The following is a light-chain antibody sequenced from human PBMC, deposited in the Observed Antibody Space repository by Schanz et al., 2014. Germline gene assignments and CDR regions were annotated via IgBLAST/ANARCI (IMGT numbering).Light chain of an antibody. J-gene: IGLJ3*02. CDR3: CSYAGSSTWV. CDR1: SSDVGGYNY. CDR2: DVT. Sequence: QSALTQPRSVSGSPGQSVTISCTGTSSDVGGYNYVSWYQQYPGKAPKLIIYDVTKRPSGVPDRFSGSKSGNTASLTISGLQAEDEADYHCCSYAGSSTWVFGGGTKVTVL. V-gene: IGLV2-11*01.